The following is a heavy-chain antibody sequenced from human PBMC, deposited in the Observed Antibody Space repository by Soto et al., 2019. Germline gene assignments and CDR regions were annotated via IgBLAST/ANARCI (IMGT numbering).Heavy chain of an antibody. CDR1: GGTFSSYA. J-gene: IGHJ4*02. V-gene: IGHV1-69*01. CDR3: ARGGYYYDSSGYPSYFDY. D-gene: IGHD3-22*01. Sequence: QVQLVQSGAEVKKPGSSVKVSCKASGGTFSSYAISWVRQAPGQGLEWMGGIIPLFGTANYAQKFQGRVTIAADESTSTAYMELSSLRSEDTAVYYCARGGYYYDSSGYPSYFDYWGQGTLVTVSA. CDR2: IIPLFGTA.